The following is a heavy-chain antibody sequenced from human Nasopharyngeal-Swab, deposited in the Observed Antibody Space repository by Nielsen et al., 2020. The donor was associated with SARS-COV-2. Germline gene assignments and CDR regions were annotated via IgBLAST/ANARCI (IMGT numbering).Heavy chain of an antibody. Sequence: WIRQPPGKGLEWIGYIYYSGSTYYNPSLKSRVTISVDTSKNQFSLKLSSVTAADTAVYYCASNYGDYAESRARFDYWGQGTLVTAPQ. CDR2: IYYSGST. V-gene: IGHV4-28*01. CDR3: ASNYGDYAESRARFDY. D-gene: IGHD4-17*01. J-gene: IGHJ4*02.